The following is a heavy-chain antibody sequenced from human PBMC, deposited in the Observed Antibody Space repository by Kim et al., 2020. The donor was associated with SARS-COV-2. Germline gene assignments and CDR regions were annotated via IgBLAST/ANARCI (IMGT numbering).Heavy chain of an antibody. J-gene: IGHJ6*02. CDR3: ARDLTTVTAVTCYYYYGMDV. CDR1: GYTFTSYY. D-gene: IGHD4-4*01. Sequence: ASVKVSCKASGYTFTSYYMHWVRQAPGQGLEWMGIINPSGGSTSYAQKFQGRVTMTRDTSTSTVYMELSSLRSEDTAVYYCARDLTTVTAVTCYYYYGMDVWGQGTTVTVS. CDR2: INPSGGST. V-gene: IGHV1-46*01.